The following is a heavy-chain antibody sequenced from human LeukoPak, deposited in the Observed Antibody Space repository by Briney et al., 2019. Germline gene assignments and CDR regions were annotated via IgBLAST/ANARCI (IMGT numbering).Heavy chain of an antibody. CDR2: FDPEDGET. CDR3: ATEEHQYSSGLFHMDV. V-gene: IGHV1-24*01. Sequence: ASVKVSCKVSGYTLTELSMHWVRQAPGKGLEWMGGFDPEDGETIYAQKFQGRVTMTEDTSTDTAYMELSSLRSEDTAVYYCATEEHQYSSGLFHMDVWGKGTTVTVSS. D-gene: IGHD6-19*01. CDR1: GYTLTELS. J-gene: IGHJ6*03.